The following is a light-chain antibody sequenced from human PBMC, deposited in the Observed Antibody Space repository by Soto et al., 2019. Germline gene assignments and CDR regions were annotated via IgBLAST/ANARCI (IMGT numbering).Light chain of an antibody. CDR2: DVS. V-gene: IGLV2-11*01. CDR3: CSYAGSYTGV. J-gene: IGLJ1*01. Sequence: QLVLTQPRSVSGSPGQSVTISCTGTSSDVGGYNYVSWYQQHPGKAPKLMIYDVSKRPSGVPDRFSGSKSGNTASLTISGLQAEDEADYYCCSYAGSYTGVFGTGTKVPS. CDR1: SSDVGGYNY.